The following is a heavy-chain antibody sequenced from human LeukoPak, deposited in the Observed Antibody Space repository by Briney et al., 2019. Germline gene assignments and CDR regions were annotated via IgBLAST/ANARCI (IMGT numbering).Heavy chain of an antibody. CDR2: MSHDGRNT. J-gene: IGHJ4*02. D-gene: IGHD2-15*01. Sequence: GRSLRLSCAASGFTASWYGMHWVRRAPGKGLEWVAVMSHDGRNTYYADSVKGRFTVSRDDSKNTLYVQMNSLRPDDTAVYYCAKESGVYCSGGSCYLEHWGQGTLVTVSS. CDR3: AKESGVYCSGGSCYLEH. V-gene: IGHV3-30*18. CDR1: GFTASWYG.